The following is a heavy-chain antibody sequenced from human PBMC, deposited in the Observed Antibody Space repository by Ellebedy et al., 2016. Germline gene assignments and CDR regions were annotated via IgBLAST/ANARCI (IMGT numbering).Heavy chain of an antibody. CDR1: GFTFSSYW. V-gene: IGHV3-7*01. CDR3: ARGYCSSTSCYTGFSDYYYYYMDV. Sequence: GESLKISCAASGFTFSSYWMSWVRQAPGKGLEWVANIKQDGSEKYYVDSVKGRFTISRDNAKNSLYLQMNSLRAEDTAVYYCARGYCSSTSCYTGFSDYYYYYMDVWGKGTTVTVSS. CDR2: IKQDGSEK. J-gene: IGHJ6*03. D-gene: IGHD2-2*02.